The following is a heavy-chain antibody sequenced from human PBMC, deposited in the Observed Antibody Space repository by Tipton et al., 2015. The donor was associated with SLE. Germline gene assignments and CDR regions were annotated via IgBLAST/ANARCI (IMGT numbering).Heavy chain of an antibody. J-gene: IGHJ6*03. CDR2: VSYSGST. V-gene: IGHV4-59*01. D-gene: IGHD4/OR15-4a*01. CDR1: AASINSYY. CDR3: ARDQTTVLTRGYYYYYMDV. Sequence: TLSLTCTVSAASINSYYWSWIRQPPGKGLEWIGYVSYSGSTNYNPSLKSRVTISVDTSKNQLSLKLSSVTAADTAVYYCARDQTTVLTRGYYYYYMDVWGKGTTVTVSS.